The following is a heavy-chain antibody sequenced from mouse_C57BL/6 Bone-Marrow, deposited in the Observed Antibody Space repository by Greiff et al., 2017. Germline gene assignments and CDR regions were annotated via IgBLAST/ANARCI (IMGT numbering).Heavy chain of an antibody. CDR1: GYTFTSYG. D-gene: IGHD2-4*01. J-gene: IGHJ2*01. CDR3: EREMITQYYFDY. Sequence: QVQLKESGAELARPGASVKLSCKASGYTFTSYGISWVKQRTGQGLEWIGEIYPRSGNTYYNAKFKGKATLTADKSSSTAYMELRSLTSEDSAVYFCEREMITQYYFDYGGQGTTLTVSS. CDR2: IYPRSGNT. V-gene: IGHV1-81*01.